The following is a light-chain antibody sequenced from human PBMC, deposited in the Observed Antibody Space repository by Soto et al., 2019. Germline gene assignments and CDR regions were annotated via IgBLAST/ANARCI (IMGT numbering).Light chain of an antibody. V-gene: IGKV3-20*01. J-gene: IGKJ5*01. CDR1: HSFSSSF. CDR2: GVS. Sequence: IVLTQSPGTLSLSPGERGALSCRASHSFSSSFLAWYQQKPGQAPRLLISGVSNRATGTPDRFSGSGSGTDFTLTISSLEPEDFAVFYCHQYGISPPTFGPGTRLENK. CDR3: HQYGISPPT.